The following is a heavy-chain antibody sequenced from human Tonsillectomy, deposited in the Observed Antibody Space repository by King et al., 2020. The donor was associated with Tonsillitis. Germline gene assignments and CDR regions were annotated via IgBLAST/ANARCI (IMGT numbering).Heavy chain of an antibody. J-gene: IGHJ4*02. V-gene: IGHV4-39*07. CDR1: GGSISSSSYY. D-gene: IGHD1-26*01. Sequence: HLQLQESGPGLVKPSETLSLTCTVSGGSISSSSYYWGWIRQPPGKGLEWIGSIYYSGSTYYNPSLKSRVTISVDTSKNPFSRTLCSVTSADTAVYYCAVLVGATSIFDYWGQGTLVTVSS. CDR2: IYYSGST. CDR3: AVLVGATSIFDY.